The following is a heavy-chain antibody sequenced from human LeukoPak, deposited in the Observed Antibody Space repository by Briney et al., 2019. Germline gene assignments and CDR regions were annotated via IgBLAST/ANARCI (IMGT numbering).Heavy chain of an antibody. J-gene: IGHJ4*02. D-gene: IGHD5-18*01. CDR2: IYYSGST. V-gene: IGHV4-39*01. CDR1: GGSISSSSYY. CDR3: ARGYSYAAY. Sequence: SETLSLTCTVSGGSISSSSYYWGWIRQPPGKGLEWIGSIYYSGSTYYNPSLKSRVTISVDTSKNQFSLKLSSVTAADTAVYYCARGYSYAAYWGQGTLVTVSS.